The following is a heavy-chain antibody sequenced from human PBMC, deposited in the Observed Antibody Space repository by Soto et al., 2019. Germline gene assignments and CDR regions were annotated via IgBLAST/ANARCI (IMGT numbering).Heavy chain of an antibody. D-gene: IGHD3-10*01. CDR3: ARGQHDYDYFDY. CDR2: IIPILGIA. V-gene: IGHV1-69*02. Sequence: QVQLVQSGAEVKKPGSSVKVSCKASGGTFSSYTISWVRQAPGQGLEWMGRIIPILGIANYAQKFQGRVTITADKSTSTAYMELSSLRSEDTAVYYCARGQHDYDYFDYWGQGTLVTVSS. CDR1: GGTFSSYT. J-gene: IGHJ4*02.